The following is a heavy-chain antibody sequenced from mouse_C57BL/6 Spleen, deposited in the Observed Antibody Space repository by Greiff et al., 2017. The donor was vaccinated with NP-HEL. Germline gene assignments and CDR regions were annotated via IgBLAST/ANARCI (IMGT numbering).Heavy chain of an antibody. CDR1: GFSLTSYG. CDR2: IWRGGST. CDR3: AKNSNYGGYYAMDY. D-gene: IGHD2-5*01. V-gene: IGHV2-5*01. Sequence: QVQLKESGPGLVQPSQSLSITCTVSGFSLTSYGVHWVRQSPGKGLEWLGVIWRGGSTDYNAAFMSRLSITKDNSKSQVFFKMNSLQADDTAIYYCAKNSNYGGYYAMDYWGQGTSVTVSS. J-gene: IGHJ4*01.